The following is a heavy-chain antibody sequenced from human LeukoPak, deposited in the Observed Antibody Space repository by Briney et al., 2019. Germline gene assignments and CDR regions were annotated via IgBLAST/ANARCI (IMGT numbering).Heavy chain of an antibody. D-gene: IGHD3-10*01. CDR3: ARVPYYYGSGSFSY. V-gene: IGHV4-39*07. J-gene: IGHJ4*02. CDR2: IYYSGTT. Sequence: SETLSLTCTVSGGSISGSNFYWGWIRQPPGKGLEWIGSIYYSGTTYYSPSLKSRVTISIDTSQNHFSLKGTSVTAADTAVYYCARVPYYYGSGSFSYWGQGTLVTVSS. CDR1: GGSISGSNFY.